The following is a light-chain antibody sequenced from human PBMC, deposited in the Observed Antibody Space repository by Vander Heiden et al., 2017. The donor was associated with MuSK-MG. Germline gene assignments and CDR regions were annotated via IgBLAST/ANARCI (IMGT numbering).Light chain of an antibody. J-gene: IGKJ1*01. CDR1: QSLLYSSNNKNY. CDR2: WAS. Sequence: IVMTQSPDSLTVSLGERATIDCKSSQSLLYSSNNKNYLVWYQQKPGQPPKLLISWASTRESGVPDRLSGTGSETDFTLTMNSLHAEDVGVYYCHEDYASASTFG. CDR3: HEDYASAST. V-gene: IGKV4-1*01.